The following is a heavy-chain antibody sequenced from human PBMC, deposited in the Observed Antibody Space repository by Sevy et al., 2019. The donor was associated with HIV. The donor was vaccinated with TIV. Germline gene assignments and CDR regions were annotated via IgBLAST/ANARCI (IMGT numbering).Heavy chain of an antibody. CDR3: AKGAYYDFWSGYYFPIDAFDI. Sequence: GGSLRLSCAASGFTFSSYAMSWVRQAPGKGLEWVSAISGSGGSTYYADCVKGRFTISRDNSKNTLYLQMNSLRAEDTAVYYCAKGAYYDFWSGYYFPIDAFDIWGQGTMVTVSS. CDR2: ISGSGGST. CDR1: GFTFSSYA. D-gene: IGHD3-3*01. V-gene: IGHV3-23*01. J-gene: IGHJ3*02.